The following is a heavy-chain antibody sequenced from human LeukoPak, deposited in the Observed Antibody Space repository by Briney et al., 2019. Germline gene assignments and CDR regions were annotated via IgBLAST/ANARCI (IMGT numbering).Heavy chain of an antibody. Sequence: GGSLGLSCAASGLTFNNAWMSWVRQAPGTGLEWVRSRSAGGTTDYGAPVKGRFTISRDDSKNTLYLQMNSLKTEDTAVYYCSTGGGTHDYWGQGILVTVSS. D-gene: IGHD2-15*01. V-gene: IGHV3-15*01. CDR2: SRSAGGTT. CDR1: GLTFNNAW. CDR3: STGGGTHDY. J-gene: IGHJ4*02.